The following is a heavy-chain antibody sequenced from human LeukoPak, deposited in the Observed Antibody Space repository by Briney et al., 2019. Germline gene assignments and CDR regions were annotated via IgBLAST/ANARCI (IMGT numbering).Heavy chain of an antibody. CDR2: ISQDGGNK. V-gene: IGHV3-30*04. J-gene: IGHJ3*02. CDR1: GFTFKNYV. Sequence: PGGSLRLSCAASGFTFKNYVMHWVRQAPGKGLVWVATISQDGGNKYYADSVKGRFSISRDNSKNTLGLQMNSLTTEDTAVYHRARENDAFDIWGKGTMVTVSS. CDR3: ARENDAFDI.